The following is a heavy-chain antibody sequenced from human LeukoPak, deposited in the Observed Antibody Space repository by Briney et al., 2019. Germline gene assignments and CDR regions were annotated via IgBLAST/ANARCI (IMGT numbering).Heavy chain of an antibody. CDR3: ARETGSGWYGTIDY. Sequence: ASVKVPCKASGGTFSSYAISWVRQAPGQGLEWMGGIIPIFGTANYAQKFQGRVTITADKSTSTAYMELSSLRSEDTAVYYCARETGSGWYGTIDYWGQGTLVTVSS. J-gene: IGHJ4*02. CDR1: GGTFSSYA. CDR2: IIPIFGTA. D-gene: IGHD6-19*01. V-gene: IGHV1-69*06.